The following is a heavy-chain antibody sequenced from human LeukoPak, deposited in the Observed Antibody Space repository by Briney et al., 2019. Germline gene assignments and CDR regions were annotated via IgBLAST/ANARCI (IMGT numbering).Heavy chain of an antibody. CDR2: IYYSGST. CDR1: GGSIGGYY. CDR3: ARLPDDYGPFDS. D-gene: IGHD4-17*01. Sequence: PSETLSLTCTVSGGSIGGYYWSWIRQPPGKGLEWIGYIYYSGSTNYNPSLKSRVTISIDTSKNQFSLKLTSVTAADTAVYYCARLPDDYGPFDSWGQGALVTVSS. V-gene: IGHV4-59*12. J-gene: IGHJ4*02.